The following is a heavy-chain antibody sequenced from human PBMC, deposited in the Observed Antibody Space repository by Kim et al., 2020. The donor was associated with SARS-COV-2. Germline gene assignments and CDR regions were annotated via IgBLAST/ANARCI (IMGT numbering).Heavy chain of an antibody. CDR1: GYTFTDYY. CDR2: INPNSGGT. J-gene: IGHJ6*02. Sequence: ASVKVSCKASGYTFTDYYIHWVRQAPGQGLQWMGWINPNSGGTNCAQNFQGRVTMTRDTSTSTAYMDLRRLRSDDTAVFYCARGLGDVWGQWTTVTVSS. CDR3: ARGLGDV. V-gene: IGHV1-2*02. D-gene: IGHD6-19*01.